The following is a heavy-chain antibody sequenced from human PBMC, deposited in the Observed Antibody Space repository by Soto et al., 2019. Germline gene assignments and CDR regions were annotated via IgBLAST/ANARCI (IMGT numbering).Heavy chain of an antibody. D-gene: IGHD6-13*01. V-gene: IGHV3-48*03. CDR2: VSGSGTT. Sequence: GGSLRLSCVASGYTFNSHEMNWIRQTPGKRLEWISSVSGSGTTKYADSVKGRFTISRDNAHKSIYLQMNSLRVEDTGVYYCARGGIHWGQGALVTVSS. CDR1: GYTFNSHE. J-gene: IGHJ4*02. CDR3: ARGGIH.